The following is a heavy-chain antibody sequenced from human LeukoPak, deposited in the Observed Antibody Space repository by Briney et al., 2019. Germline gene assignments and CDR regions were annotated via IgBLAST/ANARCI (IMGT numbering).Heavy chain of an antibody. CDR1: GFTFSSYS. CDR2: IRSSSSYI. V-gene: IGHV3-21*01. Sequence: GGSLRLSCAASGFTFSSYSMNWVRQAPGKGLEWVSSIRSSSSYIYYADSLKGRFTISRDNAKNSLYLQMNSLRAEDTAVYYCASFPGTFGYWGQGTLVTVSS. CDR3: ASFPGTFGY. D-gene: IGHD6-13*01. J-gene: IGHJ4*02.